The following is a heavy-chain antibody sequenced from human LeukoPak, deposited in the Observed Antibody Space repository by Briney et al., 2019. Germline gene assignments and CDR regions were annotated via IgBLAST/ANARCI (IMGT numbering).Heavy chain of an antibody. D-gene: IGHD1-14*01. J-gene: IGHJ4*01. CDR3: AGGSGWITGD. CDR2: IKQDGSEI. Sequence: GGSLRLSCSASGFTFGSYWMNWVRQAPGKGPEWVANIKQDGSEINYVDPVKGRFIISRDNAKNSLYLQMNSLRVDDTAVYYCAGGSGWITGDWGHGTLVTVSS. CDR1: GFTFGSYW. V-gene: IGHV3-7*03.